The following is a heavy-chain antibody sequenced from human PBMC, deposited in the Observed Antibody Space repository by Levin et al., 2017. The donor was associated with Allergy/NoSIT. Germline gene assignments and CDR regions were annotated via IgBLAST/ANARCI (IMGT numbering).Heavy chain of an antibody. CDR1: GGSISSYY. D-gene: IGHD6-13*01. CDR3: ARGASIAAVDVWFDP. J-gene: IGHJ5*02. Sequence: MASETLSLTCTVSGGSISSYYWSWIRQPPGKGLEWIGYIYYSGSTNYNPSLKSRVTISVDTSKNQFSLKLSSVTAADTAVYYCARGASIAAVDVWFDPWGQGTLVTVSS. V-gene: IGHV4-59*01. CDR2: IYYSGST.